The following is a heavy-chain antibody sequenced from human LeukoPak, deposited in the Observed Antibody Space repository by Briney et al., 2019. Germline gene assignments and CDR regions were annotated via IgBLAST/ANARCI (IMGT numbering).Heavy chain of an antibody. Sequence: GGSLRLSCAASGFTFNDHAMYWVRQAPGKGLEWVSGINWNSDNIGYADSVKGRFTISRDDAKKSLFLQMNSLRTEDTALYYCARASYYYDTAGLGAVDIWGQGTMVTVSS. CDR3: ARASYYYDTAGLGAVDI. D-gene: IGHD3-22*01. CDR1: GFTFNDHA. J-gene: IGHJ3*02. V-gene: IGHV3-9*01. CDR2: INWNSDNI.